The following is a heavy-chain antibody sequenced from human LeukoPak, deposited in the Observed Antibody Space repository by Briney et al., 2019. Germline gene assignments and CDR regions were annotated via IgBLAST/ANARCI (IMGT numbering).Heavy chain of an antibody. CDR2: INSDGSST. CDR3: ARDIADGDYLDY. J-gene: IGHJ4*02. D-gene: IGHD4-17*01. CDR1: GFTFSSYW. V-gene: IGHV3-74*01. Sequence: GGSLRLSCAASGFTFSSYWMHWVRHAPGKGLVWVSRINSDGSSTSYADSVKGRFTISRDNAKNTLYLQMNSLRAEDTAVYYCARDIADGDYLDYWGQGTLVTVSS.